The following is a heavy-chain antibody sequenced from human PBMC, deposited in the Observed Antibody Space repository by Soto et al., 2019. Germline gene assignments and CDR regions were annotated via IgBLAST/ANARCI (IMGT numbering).Heavy chain of an antibody. Sequence: EVQLVESGGGLVKPGGSLRLSCSASGFTFSNMWMSWVRQGPGKGLEWVGRIKSKDDGWAIDYAAPGSGRFSISRDDSKSMLYLQMNSLKIEDTAVYYCTTSPDIVVVPSATHYDAFDVWGQGTMVTVSS. D-gene: IGHD2-15*01. J-gene: IGHJ3*01. CDR2: IKSKDDGWAI. V-gene: IGHV3-15*01. CDR3: TTSPDIVVVPSATHYDAFDV. CDR1: GFTFSNMW.